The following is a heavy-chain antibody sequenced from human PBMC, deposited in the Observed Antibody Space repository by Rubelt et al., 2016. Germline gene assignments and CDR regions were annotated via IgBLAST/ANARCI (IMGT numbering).Heavy chain of an antibody. J-gene: IGHJ3*02. CDR3: AREKGYSGGWRPYDAFDI. CDR1: GFLFSNFH. CDR2: IWHDGRPK. D-gene: IGHD6-25*01. Sequence: HVQLVESGGDLVKPGGSLRLSCAASGFLFSNFHMIWVRQAPGKGLERVAVIWHDGRPKYFADSVNGRFTIHRPNSENTGFLQMDSLLAEDSAMYYCAREKGYSGGWRPYDAFDIWGQGTMVTVSS. V-gene: IGHV3-33*08.